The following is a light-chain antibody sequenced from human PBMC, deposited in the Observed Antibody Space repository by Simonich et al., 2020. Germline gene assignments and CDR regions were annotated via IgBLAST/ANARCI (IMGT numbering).Light chain of an antibody. V-gene: IGKV4-1*01. CDR1: QSVLYSSNYKHY. CDR3: QQYYSTPWT. J-gene: IGKJ1*01. Sequence: DIVMTQSPDSLAVSLGERATINCKSSQSVLYSSNYKHYLAWYQQKPGQPPKLLIYWASTRESGVPDRFSGSGSGTDFTLTISSLQAEDVAVYYCQQYYSTPWTFGQGTKVEIK. CDR2: WAS.